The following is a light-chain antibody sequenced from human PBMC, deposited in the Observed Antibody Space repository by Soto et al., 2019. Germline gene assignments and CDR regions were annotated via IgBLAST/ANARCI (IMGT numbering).Light chain of an antibody. V-gene: IGKV1-17*01. J-gene: IGKJ1*01. Sequence: DIQMTQSPSSLSASVGDRVTITCRASQGIRSDLGWFQHKPGKAPKRLIYAASSLQSGVPSRFSGSRSGTEFTLTISSLQPEDFATYFCLQHNSYPWTFGQGTKVEI. CDR1: QGIRSD. CDR3: LQHNSYPWT. CDR2: AAS.